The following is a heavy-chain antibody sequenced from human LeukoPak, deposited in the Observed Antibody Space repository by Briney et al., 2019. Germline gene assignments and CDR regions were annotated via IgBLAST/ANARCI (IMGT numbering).Heavy chain of an antibody. CDR2: IWYDGSNK. V-gene: IGHV3-33*01. Sequence: GGSLRLSCAASGFTFSSYGMHWVRQAPGKGLEWVAVIWYDGSNKYYADSVKGRFTISRDNSKNTLYLQMNSLRAEDTAVYYCARDRGAPDAFDIWGQGTRVTVSS. CDR1: GFTFSSYG. D-gene: IGHD3-10*01. CDR3: ARDRGAPDAFDI. J-gene: IGHJ3*02.